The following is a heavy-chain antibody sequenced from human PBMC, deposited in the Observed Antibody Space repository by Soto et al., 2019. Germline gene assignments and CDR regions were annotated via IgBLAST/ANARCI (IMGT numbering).Heavy chain of an antibody. CDR1: GYTFTSYE. Sequence: QVQLVQSGPEVKKPGASVKVSCKASGYTFTSYEITWVRQAPGQGLEWMVWISGYNGITNYAQKIQGRVTTTTETSTSTGYMELMSLRSDDTAVYYCAKNSGPNWYFDLWGRGTLVTVSS. J-gene: IGHJ2*01. CDR2: ISGYNGIT. D-gene: IGHD1-26*01. V-gene: IGHV1-18*01. CDR3: AKNSGPNWYFDL.